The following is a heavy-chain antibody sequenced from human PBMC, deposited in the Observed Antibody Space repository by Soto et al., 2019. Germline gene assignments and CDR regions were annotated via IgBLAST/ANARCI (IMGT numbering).Heavy chain of an antibody. CDR3: AKDSGGDFPDNRCYFGAHY. Sequence: GGSLRLSCVGSGFTFSSYGMHWVRQAPGKGLECVAVISDTGSSHYYAASVEGRFTISRENSKNTLSLHMDRLRVEDTAVYYCAKDSGGDFPDNRCYFGAHYWGQGTPVTVSS. CDR2: ISDTGSSH. CDR1: GFTFSSYG. V-gene: IGHV3-30*18. J-gene: IGHJ4*02. D-gene: IGHD2-2*01.